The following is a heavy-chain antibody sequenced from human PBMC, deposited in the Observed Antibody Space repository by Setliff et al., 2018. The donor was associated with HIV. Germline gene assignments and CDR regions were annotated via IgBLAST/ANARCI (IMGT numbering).Heavy chain of an antibody. V-gene: IGHV3-23*01. CDR3: ARDGISGGAYPPYYFDY. D-gene: IGHD2-15*01. J-gene: IGHJ4*01. CDR1: GFTFNSYA. Sequence: GGSLRLSCAASGFTFNSYAMSWVRQAPGKGLEWVSVISGSGGSTFYADSVKGRFTISRDNSKNTLYLRMNGLRVDDTAVYYCARDGISGGAYPPYYFDYWGHGTLVTVSS. CDR2: ISGSGGST.